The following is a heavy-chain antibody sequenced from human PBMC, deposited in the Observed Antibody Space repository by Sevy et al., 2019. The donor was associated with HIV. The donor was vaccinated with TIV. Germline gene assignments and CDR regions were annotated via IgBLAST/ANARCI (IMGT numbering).Heavy chain of an antibody. CDR3: AKADSSGYYYLDY. D-gene: IGHD3-22*01. J-gene: IGHJ4*02. Sequence: GGSLRLSCAASGFTFSSYGMHWVRQAPGKGLEWVAVISYDGSNKYYADSVKGRFTFSRDNSKNTLYLQMNSLRAEDTAVYYCAKADSSGYYYLDYWGQGTLVTVSS. CDR1: GFTFSSYG. V-gene: IGHV3-30*18. CDR2: ISYDGSNK.